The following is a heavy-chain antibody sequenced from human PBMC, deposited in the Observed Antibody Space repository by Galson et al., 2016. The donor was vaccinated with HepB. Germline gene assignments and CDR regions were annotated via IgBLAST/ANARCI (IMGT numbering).Heavy chain of an antibody. D-gene: IGHD3-10*01. CDR1: GDSVSGNTAT. CDR3: ARDRSSGSGSFGY. Sequence: CAISGDSVSGNTATWNWIRQSPSRGLEWLGRTAYRSQWLYVYAPSLKGRITIKPDTSTNQFSLHLTSVTAADTAVYFCARDRSSGSGSFGYWGQGTLVTVSS. V-gene: IGHV6-1*01. CDR2: TAYRSQWLY. J-gene: IGHJ4*02.